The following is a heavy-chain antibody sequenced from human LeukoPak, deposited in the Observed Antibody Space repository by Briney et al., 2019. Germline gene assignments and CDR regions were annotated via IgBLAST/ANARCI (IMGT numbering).Heavy chain of an antibody. CDR2: IYHSGST. D-gene: IGHD6-13*01. Sequence: SGTLSLTCAVSGGSISSSNWWSWVRQPPGKGLEWIGEIYHSGSTNYNPSLKSRVTISVDKSKNQFSLKLSSVTAADTAVYYCARLIAAAGNTHYYYYYGMDVWGQGTTVTVSS. J-gene: IGHJ6*02. CDR1: GGSISSSNW. CDR3: ARLIAAAGNTHYYYYYGMDV. V-gene: IGHV4-4*02.